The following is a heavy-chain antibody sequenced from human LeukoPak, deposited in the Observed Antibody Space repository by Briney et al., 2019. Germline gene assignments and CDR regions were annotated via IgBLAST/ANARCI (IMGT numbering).Heavy chain of an antibody. CDR2: ISANGGST. Sequence: QPGGSLRLSCSASGFTFSSYAMHWVRQAPGKGLEYVTAISANGGSTNYADSVKGRLTISRDNSENMVYLQMSSLRPEDTAVYFCVKERWQPTRWGQGTLVTVSS. V-gene: IGHV3-64D*09. D-gene: IGHD5-24*01. CDR3: VKERWQPTR. CDR1: GFTFSSYA. J-gene: IGHJ4*02.